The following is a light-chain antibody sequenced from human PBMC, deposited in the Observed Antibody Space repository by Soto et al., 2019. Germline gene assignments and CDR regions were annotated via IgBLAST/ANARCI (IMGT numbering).Light chain of an antibody. Sequence: IVLTQSPATLSLSPGERATLSCRASRSVSSYLAWYQQKPGQAPRLLIYDAFNRATGIPARFRGSGSGTDFTLTISSLEPEDFAVYYCQQRSSWPPALTFGGGTKVEIK. V-gene: IGKV3-11*01. J-gene: IGKJ4*01. CDR2: DAF. CDR3: QQRSSWPPALT. CDR1: RSVSSY.